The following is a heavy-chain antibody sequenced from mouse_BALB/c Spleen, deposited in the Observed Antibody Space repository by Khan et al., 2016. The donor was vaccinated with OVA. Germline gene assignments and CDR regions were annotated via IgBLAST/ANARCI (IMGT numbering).Heavy chain of an antibody. D-gene: IGHD1-1*01. CDR1: GYTFTSYW. Sequence: QVQLQQPGAELVKAGASVKMSCKASGYTFTSYWMHWVRQRLGQGLEWFAETNPTNGRTYYNEKFKSKATLIVDKSSSTAYMLLSGPTFEDSAVYYCARIKKIVATYFDYWGRGTTLTVSS. V-gene: IGHV1S81*02. J-gene: IGHJ2*01. CDR3: ARIKKIVATYFDY. CDR2: TNPTNGRT.